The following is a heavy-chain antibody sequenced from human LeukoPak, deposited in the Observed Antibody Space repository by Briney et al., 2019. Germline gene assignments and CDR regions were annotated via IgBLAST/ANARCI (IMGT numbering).Heavy chain of an antibody. D-gene: IGHD5-12*01. CDR3: GLVATVIRPY. CDR2: ISSTSHTI. Sequence: PGGSLRLSCAASRFTFSNYGVNWVRQAPGKGLEWVSYISSTSHTIHYADSVKGRFTISRDNAKNSLYLQINSLRAEDTAVYYCGLVATVIRPYWGQGTLVTVSS. J-gene: IGHJ4*02. V-gene: IGHV3-48*01. CDR1: RFTFSNYG.